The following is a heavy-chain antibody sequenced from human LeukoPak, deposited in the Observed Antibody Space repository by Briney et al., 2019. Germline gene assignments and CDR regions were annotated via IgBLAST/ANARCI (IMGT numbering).Heavy chain of an antibody. J-gene: IGHJ4*02. V-gene: IGHV3-30*18. Sequence: GRSLRLSCAASGFTFSSYGMHWVRQAPGKGLEWVAVISYDGSNKYYADSVKGRFTISRDNSKNTLYLQMNGLRAEDTAVYYCAKDAQRVEMATGPDYWGQGTLVTVSS. D-gene: IGHD5-24*01. CDR2: ISYDGSNK. CDR1: GFTFSSYG. CDR3: AKDAQRVEMATGPDY.